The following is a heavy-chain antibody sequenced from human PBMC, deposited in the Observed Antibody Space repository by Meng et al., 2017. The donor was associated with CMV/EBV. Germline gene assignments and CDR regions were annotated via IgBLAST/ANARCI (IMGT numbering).Heavy chain of an antibody. CDR1: GFTFSSYS. CDR3: ARGRPILPRLVGYSYGFTAYYFDY. D-gene: IGHD5-18*01. V-gene: IGHV3-48*04. J-gene: IGHJ4*02. Sequence: GESLKISCAASGFTFSSYSMNWVRQAPGKGLEGVSYISSSSSTIYYADSVKGRFTISRDNAKNSLYLQMNSLRAEDTAVYYCARGRPILPRLVGYSYGFTAYYFDYWGQGTLVTVSS. CDR2: ISSSSSTI.